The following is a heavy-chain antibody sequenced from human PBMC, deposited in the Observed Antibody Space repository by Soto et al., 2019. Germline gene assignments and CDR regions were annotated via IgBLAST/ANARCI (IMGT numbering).Heavy chain of an antibody. Sequence: ASVKVSCKASGYTFTSYDINWVRQATGQGLEWMGWMNPNSGNTGYAQKFQGRVTMTRNTSISTAYMELSSLRSEDTAVYYCARVYSSSWYEYYYYYMDVWGKGTTVTVSS. CDR2: MNPNSGNT. CDR3: ARVYSSSWYEYYYYYMDV. V-gene: IGHV1-8*01. D-gene: IGHD6-13*01. CDR1: GYTFTSYD. J-gene: IGHJ6*03.